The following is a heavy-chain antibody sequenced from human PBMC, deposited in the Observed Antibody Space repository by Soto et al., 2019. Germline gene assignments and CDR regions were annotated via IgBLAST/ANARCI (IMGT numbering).Heavy chain of an antibody. Sequence: QLQLQESGPGLVKPSETLSLTCTVSGGSIDRSNYYWDWIRQPPGKGLEWIGTTYYNGNAYYNPSRKSRVAMXVXTXXNQFSLKLISVTAANTAVYYCARHFVAVVIKGWGYWGQGTLVTVSS. J-gene: IGHJ4*02. D-gene: IGHD3-22*01. CDR1: GGSIDRSNYY. V-gene: IGHV4-39*01. CDR2: TYYNGNA. CDR3: ARHFVAVVIKGWGY.